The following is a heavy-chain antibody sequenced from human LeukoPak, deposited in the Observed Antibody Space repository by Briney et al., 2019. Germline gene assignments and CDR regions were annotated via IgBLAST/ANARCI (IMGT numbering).Heavy chain of an antibody. CDR3: VADSTPHQHAVLHFYYGMDV. D-gene: IGHD2-2*01. V-gene: IGHV4-59*01. CDR1: XSXSSXS. CDR2: XXXXGST. Sequence: XSXSSXSWNWXRQAPXXGXEWIXXXXXXGSTNYNASLTRRVTISVDTSKNQLSLTMNSVTAADTAVYYCVADSTPHQHAVLHFYYGMDVWGKGTTVTVSS. J-gene: IGHJ6*04.